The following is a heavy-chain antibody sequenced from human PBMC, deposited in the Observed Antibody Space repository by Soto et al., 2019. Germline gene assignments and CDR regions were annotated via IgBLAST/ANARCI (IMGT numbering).Heavy chain of an antibody. Sequence: GGSLRLSCAASGFTFSSYWMSWVRQAPGKGLEWVANIKQDGSEKYYVDSVKGRFTISRDNAKNSLYLQMNSLRAEDTAVYYCAREVIAAPYYYYYYYMDVWGKGTKVTVSS. CDR2: IKQDGSEK. J-gene: IGHJ6*03. CDR3: AREVIAAPYYYYYYYMDV. D-gene: IGHD6-13*01. V-gene: IGHV3-7*01. CDR1: GFTFSSYW.